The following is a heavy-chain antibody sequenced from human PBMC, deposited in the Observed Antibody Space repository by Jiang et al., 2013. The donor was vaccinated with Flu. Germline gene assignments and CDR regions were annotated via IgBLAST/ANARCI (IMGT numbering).Heavy chain of an antibody. CDR3: ARTHTTMDLFEV. V-gene: IGHV5-51*01. D-gene: IGHD5-18*01. CDR2: IWPGDFDT. Sequence: GAEVKKPGESLRISCQGSGYRFTNYWIGWVRQMPGKGLEWMGIIWPGDFDTRYSPSFQGQVTTSADKFTNTAYLQWSSLKASDTAMYYCARTHTTMDLFEVWGQGTLVTVSS. CDR1: GYRFTNYW. J-gene: IGHJ4*02.